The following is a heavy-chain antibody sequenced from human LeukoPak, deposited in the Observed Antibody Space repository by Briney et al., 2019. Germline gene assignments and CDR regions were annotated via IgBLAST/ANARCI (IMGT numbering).Heavy chain of an antibody. V-gene: IGHV4-59*08. J-gene: IGHJ4*02. CDR1: GGSMNNYY. Sequence: SETLSLTCTVSGGSMNNYYWNWIRQPPGKGLEWIGYSYYSGSTNYNPSLKSRVNISVDTSKNQFSLNLSSVTAADTAVYSCARVGSVAGPFNYWGQGTLVTVSS. CDR3: ARVGSVAGPFNY. D-gene: IGHD6-19*01. CDR2: SYYSGST.